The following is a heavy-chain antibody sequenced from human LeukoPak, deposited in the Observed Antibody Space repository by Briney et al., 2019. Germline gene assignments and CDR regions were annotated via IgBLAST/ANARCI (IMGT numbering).Heavy chain of an antibody. CDR1: GGSFSGYY. V-gene: IGHV4-34*01. Sequence: SETLSLTCADYGGSFSGYYWSWIRQPPGKGLEWIGEINHSGSTNYNPSLKSRVTISVDTSKNQFSLKLSSVTAADTAVYYCASVGYSYSFDYWGQGTLVTVSS. CDR2: INHSGST. D-gene: IGHD5-18*01. CDR3: ASVGYSYSFDY. J-gene: IGHJ4*02.